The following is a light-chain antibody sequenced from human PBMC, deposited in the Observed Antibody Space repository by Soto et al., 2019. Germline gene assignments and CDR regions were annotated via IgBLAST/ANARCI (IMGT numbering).Light chain of an antibody. CDR3: QQYGSSPWT. CDR1: QSVSSLY. CDR2: GAS. Sequence: EVVLTQSPGTLSLSPGDRATLSCRVSQSVSSLYIAWYQQKPGQPPRPLIYGASSRATGVPDRFSGSGSGTDFTLTISRLEPEDFAVYYCQQYGSSPWTFGQGTKV. J-gene: IGKJ1*01. V-gene: IGKV3-20*01.